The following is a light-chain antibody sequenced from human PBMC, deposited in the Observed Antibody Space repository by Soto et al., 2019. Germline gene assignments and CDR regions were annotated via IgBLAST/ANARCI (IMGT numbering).Light chain of an antibody. V-gene: IGLV2-14*01. J-gene: IGLJ1*01. CDR1: SSDVGGYNY. CDR3: SSYTSSSPYV. CDR2: EVS. Sequence: QSVLTQPASVSGSPGQSITIYCTGTSSDVGGYNYVSWYQQQPGKAPKLMIYEVSNRPSGVSNRSSGSKSGNTASLTISGLQAEDEADYYCSSYTSSSPYVFGTGTKVTVL.